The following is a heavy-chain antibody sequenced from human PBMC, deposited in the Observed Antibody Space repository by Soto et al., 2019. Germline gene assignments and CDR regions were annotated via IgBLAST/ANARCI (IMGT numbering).Heavy chain of an antibody. CDR1: GFTFSSSA. D-gene: IGHD2-15*01. CDR3: AKDSPAGYYFDY. J-gene: IGHJ4*02. Sequence: SCKTSGFTFSSSAVHWVRQARGHRLQWIGWIDVGSANANYAQMLQERVTISRDNSKNTLNLQMNSLRAEDTAVYYCAKDSPAGYYFDYWGQGTLVTVSS. V-gene: IGHV1-58*01. CDR2: IDVGSANA.